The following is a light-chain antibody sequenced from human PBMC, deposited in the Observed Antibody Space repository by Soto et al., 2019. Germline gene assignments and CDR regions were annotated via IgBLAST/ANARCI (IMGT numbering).Light chain of an antibody. V-gene: IGLV4-69*01. Sequence: QPVLTQSPSASASLGASVKLTCTLSSGHSSYAIAWHQQQPEKGPRYLMNLNSDGSHSKGDGIPDRFSGSSSGAERYLTISSLQSEDEADYSCQTWGTGIVVFGGGTKLTVL. J-gene: IGLJ2*01. CDR3: QTWGTGIVV. CDR2: LNSDGSH. CDR1: SGHSSYA.